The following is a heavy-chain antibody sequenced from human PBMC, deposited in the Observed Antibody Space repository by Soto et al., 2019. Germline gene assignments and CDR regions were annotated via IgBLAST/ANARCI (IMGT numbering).Heavy chain of an antibody. Sequence: GGSLRLSCAASGFTFSKYVMHWVRQAPGKGLEWVAVISLDGSNKFYVDSVEGRFTISSDNSKNTLYLQMNSLRADDTAVYYCAQVRSSSGYSSYFDLWGQGPMLTV. CDR3: AQVRSSSGYSSYFDL. D-gene: IGHD3-22*01. CDR1: GFTFSKYV. J-gene: IGHJ4*02. CDR2: ISLDGSNK. V-gene: IGHV3-30*18.